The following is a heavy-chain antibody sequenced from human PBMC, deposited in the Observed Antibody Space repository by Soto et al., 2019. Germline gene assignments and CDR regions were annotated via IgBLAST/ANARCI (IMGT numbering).Heavy chain of an antibody. CDR1: GGSISSGGYY. D-gene: IGHD4-17*01. CDR3: ARVSSPPDYGDYAFDY. Sequence: PSETLSLTCTVSGGSISSGGYYCSWIRQHPGKGLEWIGYIYYSGSTYYNPSLKSRVTISVDTSKNQFSLKLSSVTAADTAVYYCARVSSPPDYGDYAFDYWGQGTLVTVSS. V-gene: IGHV4-31*03. CDR2: IYYSGST. J-gene: IGHJ4*02.